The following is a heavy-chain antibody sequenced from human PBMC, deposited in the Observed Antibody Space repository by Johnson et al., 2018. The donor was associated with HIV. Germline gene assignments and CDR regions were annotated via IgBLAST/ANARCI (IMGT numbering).Heavy chain of an antibody. CDR2: MSWNSGSI. CDR3: AKALGIVVGLDAFDI. J-gene: IGHJ3*02. CDR1: GFTFDDYA. D-gene: IGHD3-22*01. Sequence: VQLVESGGGLVQPGRSLRLSCAASGFTFDDYAMHWVRQAPGKGLEWVSGMSWNSGSIGYADSVKGRFTISRDNAKNSLYLQMNSLRAEDTALYYCAKALGIVVGLDAFDIWGQGTMVTVSS. V-gene: IGHV3-9*01.